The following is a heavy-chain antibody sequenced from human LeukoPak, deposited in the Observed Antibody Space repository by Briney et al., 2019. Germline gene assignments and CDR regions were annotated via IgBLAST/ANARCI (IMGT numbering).Heavy chain of an antibody. J-gene: IGHJ6*03. CDR3: AKAEGYCSGGSCYSAYYYYYMDV. V-gene: IGHV3-23*01. Sequence: GGSLRLSCAASGFTFSSYAMSWVRQAPGKGLEWVSAISGSGGSTYYADSVKGRFTISRDNSKNTLYLQMNSLRAEDTAVYYCAKAEGYCSGGSCYSAYYYYYMDVWGKGTTVTVSS. CDR2: ISGSGGST. D-gene: IGHD2-15*01. CDR1: GFTFSSYA.